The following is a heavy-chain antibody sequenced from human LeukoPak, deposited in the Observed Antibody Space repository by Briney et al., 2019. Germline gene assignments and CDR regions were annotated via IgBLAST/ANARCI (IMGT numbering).Heavy chain of an antibody. D-gene: IGHD3-22*01. CDR1: GYTFTSYD. Sequence: ASVKVSCKASGYTFTSYDINWVRRATGQGLEWMGWMNPNSGNTGYAQKFQGRVTMTRNTSISTAYMEPSSLRSEDTAVYYCAILSPNYYDSSGYLHAFDIWGQGTMVTVSS. CDR2: MNPNSGNT. V-gene: IGHV1-8*01. J-gene: IGHJ3*02. CDR3: AILSPNYYDSSGYLHAFDI.